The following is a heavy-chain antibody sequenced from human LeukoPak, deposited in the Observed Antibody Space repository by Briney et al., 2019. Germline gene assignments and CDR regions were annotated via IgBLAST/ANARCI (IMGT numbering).Heavy chain of an antibody. CDR2: ICFSRTN. V-gene: IGHV4-39*01. J-gene: IGHJ4*02. CDR3: GRHFPETGRDEQPLEY. Sequence: SETLSLTCTVSGGSISSSDSYWAWVRQPPGKGLEWIGSICFSRTNYYNPSLKSRVTMSIDTSKNHFSLKVASVTAADTAVYYCGRHFPETGRDEQPLEYWGQGSLFTVSS. D-gene: IGHD3-10*01. CDR1: GGSISSSDSY.